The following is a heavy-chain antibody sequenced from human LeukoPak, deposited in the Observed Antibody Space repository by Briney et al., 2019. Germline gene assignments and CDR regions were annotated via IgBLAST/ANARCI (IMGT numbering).Heavy chain of an antibody. Sequence: SVKVSCKASGGTFSSYAISWVRQAPGQGLEWMGGIIPIFGTANYAQKFQGRVTITADESTSTAYMELSSLRSEDTAVYYCARDRCSGGSCYSGFDYWGQGTLVTVSS. D-gene: IGHD2-15*01. J-gene: IGHJ4*02. V-gene: IGHV1-69*13. CDR2: IIPIFGTA. CDR3: ARDRCSGGSCYSGFDY. CDR1: GGTFSSYA.